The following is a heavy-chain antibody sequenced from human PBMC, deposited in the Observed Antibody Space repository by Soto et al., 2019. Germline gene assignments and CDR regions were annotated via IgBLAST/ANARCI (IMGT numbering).Heavy chain of an antibody. D-gene: IGHD3-22*01. V-gene: IGHV1-18*01. CDR3: AKKTFNRGIVVFTNNGSAP. CDR2: ISAYNGNT. CDR1: GYTFTSYG. J-gene: IGHJ5*02. Sequence: ASVKVSCKASGYTFTSYGISWVRQAPGQGLEWMGWISAYNGNTNYAQKLQGRVTMTTDTSTSTAYMELRSLRSDDTAVYYCAKKTFNRGIVVFTNNGSAPGGQEPRVTV.